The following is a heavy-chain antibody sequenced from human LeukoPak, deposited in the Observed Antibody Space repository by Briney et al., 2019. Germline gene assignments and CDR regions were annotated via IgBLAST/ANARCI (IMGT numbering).Heavy chain of an antibody. D-gene: IGHD6-19*01. J-gene: IGHJ4*02. CDR3: ARVAVDTFDY. CDR2: IYYSGST. Sequence: SETLSLTCTVFGGSISSYYWSWIRQPPGKGLEWIGYIYYSGSTNYNSSLKSRVTISVDTSKNQFSLKLSSVTAADTAVYYCARVAVDTFDYWGQGTLVTVSS. CDR1: GGSISSYY. V-gene: IGHV4-59*01.